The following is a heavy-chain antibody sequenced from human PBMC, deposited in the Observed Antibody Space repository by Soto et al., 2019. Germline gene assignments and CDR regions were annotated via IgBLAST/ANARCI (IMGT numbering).Heavy chain of an antibody. Sequence: QVQLQESGPGLVKPSETLSLTCTVSGGSISSYYWRWIRQPPGKGLEWIGYIYYSGSTNYNPSLKGRATTSVDTSKHQFSLKLSSVTAAATAVYYCQRRYSSAFDIWGQGTMVTVSS. CDR1: GGSISSYY. V-gene: IGHV4-59*08. CDR2: IYYSGST. J-gene: IGHJ3*02. CDR3: QRRYSSAFDI. D-gene: IGHD6-13*01.